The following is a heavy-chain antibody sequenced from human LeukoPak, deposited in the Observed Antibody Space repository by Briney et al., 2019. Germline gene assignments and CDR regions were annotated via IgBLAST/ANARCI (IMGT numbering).Heavy chain of an antibody. CDR3: AKARLSTGWAYNDY. Sequence: SGGSLRLSCAASGFTFSSYAMSWVRQAPGKGLEWVSAIVGGGDTTFYADSVKGRFTISRDNFRNTVYLQMNSLRGEDTPVYYCAKARLSTGWAYNDYWGQGIL. CDR1: GFTFSSYA. J-gene: IGHJ4*02. D-gene: IGHD6-19*01. CDR2: IVGGGDTT. V-gene: IGHV3-23*01.